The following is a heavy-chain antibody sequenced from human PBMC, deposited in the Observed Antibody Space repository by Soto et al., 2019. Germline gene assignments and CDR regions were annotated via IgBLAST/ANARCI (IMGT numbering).Heavy chain of an antibody. CDR1: GFTFDDYA. CDR2: ISWNSGSI. CDR3: AKGAYYYDSSGHGAFDI. J-gene: IGHJ3*02. D-gene: IGHD3-22*01. Sequence: PGGSLRLSCAASGFTFDDYAMHWVRQAPGKGLEWVSGISWNSGSIGYADSVKGRFTISRDNAKNSLYLQMNSLRAEDTALYYCAKGAYYYDSSGHGAFDIWGQGTMVTVSS. V-gene: IGHV3-9*01.